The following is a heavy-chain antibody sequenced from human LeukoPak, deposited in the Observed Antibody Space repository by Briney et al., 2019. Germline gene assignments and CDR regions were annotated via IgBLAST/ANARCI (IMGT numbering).Heavy chain of an antibody. J-gene: IGHJ5*02. CDR2: IYHSGST. CDR1: GGSISSSNW. CDR3: ARSPPLASSGYS. V-gene: IGHV4-4*02. D-gene: IGHD3-22*01. Sequence: PSETLSLTRAVSGGSISSSNWWSWVRQPPGKGLEWIGEIYHSGSTNYNPSLKSRVTISVDKSKNQFSLKLSSVTAADTAVYYCARSPPLASSGYSWGQGTLVTVSS.